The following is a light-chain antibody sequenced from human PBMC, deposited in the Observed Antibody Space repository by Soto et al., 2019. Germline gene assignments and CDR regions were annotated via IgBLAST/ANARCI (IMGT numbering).Light chain of an antibody. Sequence: QSVLTQPASVSGSPGQSITISCAGTSSDVGGFNYVSWYQQHPGKAPKLMIFEVSYRPAGVSNRFSGSKSGNTASLTISGLQAEDEADYYCCSYTSRRTHVFGSGTKVTVL. CDR3: CSYTSRRTHV. V-gene: IGLV2-14*01. CDR2: EVS. CDR1: SSDVGGFNY. J-gene: IGLJ1*01.